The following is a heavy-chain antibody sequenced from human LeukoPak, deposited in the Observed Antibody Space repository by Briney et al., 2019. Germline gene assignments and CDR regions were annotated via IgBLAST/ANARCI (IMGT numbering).Heavy chain of an antibody. J-gene: IGHJ3*02. CDR1: GGSISSYY. D-gene: IGHD3-22*01. V-gene: IGHV4-59*01. CDR3: ARADYYDSSGYYSGAFDI. Sequence: SETLSLTCTVSGGSISSYYWSWIRQPPGKGLEWIGYIYYSGSTNYNPSLKSRVTISVDTSKNQFSLKLSSVTAADTVVHYCARADYYDSSGYYSGAFDIWGQGTMVTVSS. CDR2: IYYSGST.